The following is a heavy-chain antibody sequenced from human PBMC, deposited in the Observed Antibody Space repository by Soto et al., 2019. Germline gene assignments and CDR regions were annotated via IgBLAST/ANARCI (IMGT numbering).Heavy chain of an antibody. D-gene: IGHD1-26*01. CDR3: AKDSRGSSVVGADRVDY. CDR1: GFTFSSYA. J-gene: IGHJ4*02. V-gene: IGHV3-23*01. Sequence: PGGSLRLSCAASGFTFSSYAMSWVRQAPGKGLEWVSAISGSGGSTYYADSVKGRFTISRDNSKNTLYLQMNSLRAEDTAVYYFAKDSRGSSVVGADRVDYWGQGTLVTVSS. CDR2: ISGSGGST.